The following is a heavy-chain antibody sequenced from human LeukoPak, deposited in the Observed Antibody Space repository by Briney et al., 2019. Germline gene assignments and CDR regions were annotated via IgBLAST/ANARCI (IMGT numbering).Heavy chain of an antibody. CDR2: IYYSGST. Sequence: SETLSLTCTVSGGSISSYYWSWIRQPPGKGLEWIGYIYYSGSTNYNPSLKSRVTISVDTSKNQFSLKLSSVTAADTAVYYCARQEIQSSSSLPFDYWGQGTLVTVSS. V-gene: IGHV4-59*08. CDR3: ARQEIQSSSSLPFDY. J-gene: IGHJ4*02. D-gene: IGHD6-13*01. CDR1: GGSISSYY.